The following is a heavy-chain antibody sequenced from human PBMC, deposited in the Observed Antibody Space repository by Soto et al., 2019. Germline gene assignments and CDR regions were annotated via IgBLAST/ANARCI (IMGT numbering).Heavy chain of an antibody. CDR2: ISGGGGST. D-gene: IGHD3-22*01. CDR1: GFSFSIYA. CDR3: AKDPTSYDSSAQFDS. J-gene: IGHJ4*02. V-gene: IGHV3-23*01. Sequence: EVQLLDSGGRLVQPGGSLRLSCAASGFSFSIYAMNWVRQAPGKGLEWVSGISGGGGSTYYADSVKGRFTISRDNSKNTVYLQMNSLRVEDTAVYYCAKDPTSYDSSAQFDSWGQGTLVTVSS.